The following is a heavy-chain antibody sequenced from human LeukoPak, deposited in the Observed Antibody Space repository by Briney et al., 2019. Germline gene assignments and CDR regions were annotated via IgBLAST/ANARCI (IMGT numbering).Heavy chain of an antibody. D-gene: IGHD3-22*01. Sequence: GASVKVSCKASGYTFTTYGISWVRQAPGQGLEWMGWISAYNGITNYAQKLQGRVTMTTDTSTSTAYMELRSLRSDDTAVYYCARVFHDSSGYYPYYFDYWGQGTLVTVSS. CDR1: GYTFTTYG. V-gene: IGHV1-18*01. CDR3: ARVFHDSSGYYPYYFDY. CDR2: ISAYNGIT. J-gene: IGHJ4*02.